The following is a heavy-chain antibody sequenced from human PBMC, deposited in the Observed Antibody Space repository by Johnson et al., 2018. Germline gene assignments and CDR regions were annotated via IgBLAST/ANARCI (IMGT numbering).Heavy chain of an antibody. CDR1: GFTFSSYG. V-gene: IGHV3-33*01. J-gene: IGHJ6*02. CDR2: IWYDGNNK. CDR3: ARMGCSGGSCYSGYYYYGMDV. D-gene: IGHD2-15*01. Sequence: QVQLVESGGGVVQPGRSLRLSCAVSGFTFSSYGMHWVRQAPGKGLEWVAVIWYDGNNKYYADSVKGRFTISRDNSKNTLFLQMNSLRVEDTAVYYCARMGCSGGSCYSGYYYYGMDVWGQVTTVTVSS.